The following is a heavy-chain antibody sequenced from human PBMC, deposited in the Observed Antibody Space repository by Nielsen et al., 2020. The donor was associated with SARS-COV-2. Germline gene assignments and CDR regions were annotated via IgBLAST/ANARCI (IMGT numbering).Heavy chain of an antibody. J-gene: IGHJ4*02. V-gene: IGHV4-34*01. Sequence: WIRQPPGKGLEWIGEINHSGSTNYNPSLKSRVTISVDTSKNQFSLKLSSVTAADTAAYYCARDRIASYDSSGYPYYFDYWGQGTLVTVSS. CDR2: INHSGST. D-gene: IGHD3-22*01. CDR3: ARDRIASYDSSGYPYYFDY.